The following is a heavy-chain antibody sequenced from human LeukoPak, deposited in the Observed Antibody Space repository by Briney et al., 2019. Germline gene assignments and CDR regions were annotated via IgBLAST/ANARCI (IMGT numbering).Heavy chain of an antibody. V-gene: IGHV4-39*01. CDR3: ARGYGSGSHA. CDR1: GGSISSSSYY. Sequence: SETLSLTCTVSGGSISSSSYYWGWIRQPPGKGLEWIGSIYYSGSTYYNPSLKSRVTISVDTSKNQFSLKLSSVTAADTAVYYCARGYGSGSHAWGQGTLVTVSS. CDR2: IYYSGST. J-gene: IGHJ5*02. D-gene: IGHD3-10*01.